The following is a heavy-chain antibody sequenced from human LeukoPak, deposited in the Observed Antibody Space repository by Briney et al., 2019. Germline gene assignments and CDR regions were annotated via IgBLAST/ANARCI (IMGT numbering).Heavy chain of an antibody. V-gene: IGHV4-38-2*02. D-gene: IGHD3-9*01. CDR1: GYSISSGSY. CDR2: IHHSGSI. J-gene: IGHJ4*02. Sequence: PSETLSLTCTVSGYSISSGSYWGWIRQPPGKGLEWIGSIHHSGSIYNNPSLKSRVTISVDTSKNQFSLKLSSVTAADTAVYYCARSSGGYFDWYDYWGQGTLVTVSS. CDR3: ARSSGGYFDWYDY.